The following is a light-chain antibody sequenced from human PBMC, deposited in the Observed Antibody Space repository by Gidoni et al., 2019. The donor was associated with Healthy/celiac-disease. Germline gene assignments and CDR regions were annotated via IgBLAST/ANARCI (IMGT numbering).Light chain of an antibody. Sequence: AIQMTQSPSSLSAAVGARVTITCRASQGIRNYLGWYQQQPGKAPKLLIYAASSLQSWVPSRFSGTGSGTDFTLTISSLQPEDFATYYCLQDYNYPLTSGQGTKVDIK. V-gene: IGKV1-6*01. J-gene: IGKJ1*01. CDR2: AAS. CDR3: LQDYNYPLT. CDR1: QGIRNY.